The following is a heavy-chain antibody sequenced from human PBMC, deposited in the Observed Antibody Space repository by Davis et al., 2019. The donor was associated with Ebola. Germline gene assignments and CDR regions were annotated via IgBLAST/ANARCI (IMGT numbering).Heavy chain of an antibody. CDR1: GASINNNY. V-gene: IGHV4-59*01. CDR2: IYSSGKT. CDR3: ARTSSWTGFFNRLYYYYMDV. Sequence: PSEPLSLTCPVLGASINNNYWGWIRQPPAGGLQWIGYIYSSGKTNYNPSLKSRITISVDRAKKQFSLRLTSLTAADTAVYYCARTSSWTGFFNRLYYYYMDVWGKGTTVTVSS. D-gene: IGHD3/OR15-3a*01. J-gene: IGHJ6*03.